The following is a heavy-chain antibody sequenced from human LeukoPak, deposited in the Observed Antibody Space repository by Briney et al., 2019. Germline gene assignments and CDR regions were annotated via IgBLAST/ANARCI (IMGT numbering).Heavy chain of an antibody. CDR3: ARFMVRGVMGGDYFDY. CDR1: GGSFSGYY. D-gene: IGHD3-10*01. V-gene: IGHV4-34*01. CDR2: INHSGST. Sequence: SETLSLTCAVYGGSFSGYYWSWIRQPPGKGLEWIGEINHSGSTNCNPSLKSRVTISVDTSKNQFSLKLSSVTAADTAVYYCARFMVRGVMGGDYFDYWGQGTLVTVSS. J-gene: IGHJ4*02.